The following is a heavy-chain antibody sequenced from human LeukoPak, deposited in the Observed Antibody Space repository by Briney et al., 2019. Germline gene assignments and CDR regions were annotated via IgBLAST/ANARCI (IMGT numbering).Heavy chain of an antibody. J-gene: IGHJ4*02. Sequence: ASVKVSCKASGYTFTSYHMHWVRQAPGQGLEWMGKINLSGGSTTYAQKFQGRVTMTRDTSISTAYVELSRLRSDDTAVYYCARAPKAVALYYFDYWGQGTLVTVSS. V-gene: IGHV1-46*01. D-gene: IGHD6-19*01. CDR1: GYTFTSYH. CDR3: ARAPKAVALYYFDY. CDR2: INLSGGST.